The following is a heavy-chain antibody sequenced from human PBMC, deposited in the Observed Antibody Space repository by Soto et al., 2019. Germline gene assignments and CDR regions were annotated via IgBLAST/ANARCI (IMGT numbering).Heavy chain of an antibody. CDR1: GYTFTSYG. V-gene: IGHV1-18*01. D-gene: IGHD2-2*01. CDR3: ARGYCSSTSCPWYFQH. Sequence: QVQLVQAGAEVKKPGASVKFSCKASGYTFTSYGLSWVRQAPGQGLEWMGWIRAYNGNTNYAQKLQGRVPMTTDTSTSTAYMELRSLRSDDTAVYYCARGYCSSTSCPWYFQHWGQGTLVTVSS. J-gene: IGHJ1*01. CDR2: IRAYNGNT.